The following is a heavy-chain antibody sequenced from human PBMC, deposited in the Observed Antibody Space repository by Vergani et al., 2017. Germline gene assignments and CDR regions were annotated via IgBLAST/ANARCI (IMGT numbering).Heavy chain of an antibody. CDR2: ISGSGGST. Sequence: EVQMVESGGGLVKPGGSLRLSCAASGFTFSSYAMSWVRQAPGKGLEWVSAISGSGGSTYYADSVKGRFTISRDNSKNTLYLQMNSLRAEDTAVYYCAKELRYDFWSGYYGPLDYWGQGTLVTVSS. CDR1: GFTFSSYA. V-gene: IGHV3-23*04. D-gene: IGHD3-3*01. J-gene: IGHJ4*02. CDR3: AKELRYDFWSGYYGPLDY.